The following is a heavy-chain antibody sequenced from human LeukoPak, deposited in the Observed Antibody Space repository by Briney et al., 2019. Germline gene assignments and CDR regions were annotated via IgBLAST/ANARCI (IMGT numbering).Heavy chain of an antibody. Sequence: SETLSLTCTVSGGSMTHYFWNWIRQPPGKGLEWIGYTHTSGSPDYRRSLKSRVTISLDTSKNQFSLMLSSVTAADTAVYYCTRGGAHTAMAPGPFDYWGQGTLVTVSS. V-gene: IGHV4-4*09. CDR2: THTSGSP. CDR3: TRGGAHTAMAPGPFDY. D-gene: IGHD5-18*01. J-gene: IGHJ4*02. CDR1: GGSMTHYF.